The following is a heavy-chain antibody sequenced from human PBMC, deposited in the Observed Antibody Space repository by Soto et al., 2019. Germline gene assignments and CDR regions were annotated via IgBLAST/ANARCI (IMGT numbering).Heavy chain of an antibody. J-gene: IGHJ6*02. CDR2: ISSNGGST. CDR1: GFTFSSYA. D-gene: IGHD2-2*01. Sequence: HPGGSLRLSCSASGFTFSSYAMHWVRQAPGKGLEYVSAISSNGGSTYYADSVKGRFTISRDNSKNTLYLQMSSLRAEDTAVYYCVKTEGQSKYLAGSYYYYYGMDVWGQGTTVTVSS. V-gene: IGHV3-64D*06. CDR3: VKTEGQSKYLAGSYYYYYGMDV.